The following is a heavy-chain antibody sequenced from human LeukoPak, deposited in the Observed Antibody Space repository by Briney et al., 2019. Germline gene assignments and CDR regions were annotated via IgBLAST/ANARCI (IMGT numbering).Heavy chain of an antibody. V-gene: IGHV1-18*01. Sequence: ASVKVSCKASGYTFTSYGISWVRQAPGQGLEWVGWISAYNGNTNYAQKLQGRVTMTTDTSTSTAYRELRSLGSDETAEYYCESVTYDYVWGSYRPLDYWGQGTLVTVSS. CDR3: ESVTYDYVWGSYRPLDY. J-gene: IGHJ4*02. CDR2: ISAYNGNT. CDR1: GYTFTSYG. D-gene: IGHD3-16*02.